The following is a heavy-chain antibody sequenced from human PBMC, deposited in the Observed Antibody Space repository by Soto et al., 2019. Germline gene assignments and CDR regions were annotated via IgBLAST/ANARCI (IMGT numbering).Heavy chain of an antibody. V-gene: IGHV3-11*01. J-gene: IGHJ4*02. Sequence: VQLVESGGGLVKPGGSLRLSCAASGFTFSDHYMTWIRQAPGKGLEWVSKISSSGTTMYYADSVKGRFTVSRDNAQNSVYLQMDSLRAEDTAVYYCACDPYYYASGYWGQGTLVTVSS. D-gene: IGHD3-10*01. CDR3: ACDPYYYASGY. CDR2: ISSSGTTM. CDR1: GFTFSDHY.